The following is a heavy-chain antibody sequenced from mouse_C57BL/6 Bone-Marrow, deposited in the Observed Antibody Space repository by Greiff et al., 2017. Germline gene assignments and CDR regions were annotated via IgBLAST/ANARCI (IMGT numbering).Heavy chain of an antibody. J-gene: IGHJ4*01. V-gene: IGHV3-6*01. CDR3: ALYYGNYGYYAMDY. D-gene: IGHD2-1*01. CDR2: ISYDGSN. CDR1: GYSITSGYY. Sequence: EVQLQESGPGLVKPSQSLSLTCSVTGYSITSGYYWNWLRQFPGNKLEWMGYISYDGSNNYNPSLKNRISITRDTSKNQFFLKLNSVTTEDTATYYCALYYGNYGYYAMDYWGQGTSVTVSS.